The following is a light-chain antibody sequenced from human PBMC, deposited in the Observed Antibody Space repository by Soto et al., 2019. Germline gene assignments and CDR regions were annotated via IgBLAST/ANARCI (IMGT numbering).Light chain of an antibody. Sequence: ETVLTQSPAALSLSPGERATLSCRASQSVTTYLAWYQQKPGQAPRLLIYDASTRATGIPARFSGSGSGTDFTLTISNLEPEDFAFYYCQHYNSYSEAFGQGTKVELK. V-gene: IGKV3-11*01. CDR1: QSVTTY. CDR3: QHYNSYSEA. CDR2: DAS. J-gene: IGKJ1*01.